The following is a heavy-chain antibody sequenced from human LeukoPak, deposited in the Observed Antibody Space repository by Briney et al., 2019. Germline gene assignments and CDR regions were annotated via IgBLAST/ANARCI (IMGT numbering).Heavy chain of an antibody. V-gene: IGHV4-59*01. CDR2: IYYSGST. CDR3: ARFDWAAAGFDY. CDR1: GGSISSYY. D-gene: IGHD6-13*01. Sequence: SETLSLTCTVSGGSISSYYWSWIRQPPGKGLEWIGCIYYSGSTNYNPSLKSRVTISVDTSKNQFSLKLSSVTAADTAVYYCARFDWAAAGFDYWGQGTLVTVSS. J-gene: IGHJ4*02.